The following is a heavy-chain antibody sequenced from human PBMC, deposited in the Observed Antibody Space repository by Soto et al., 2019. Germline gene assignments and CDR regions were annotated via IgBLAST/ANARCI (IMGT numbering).Heavy chain of an antibody. D-gene: IGHD6-19*01. Sequence: QVQLQESGPGLVKPSETLSLTCTVSGGSISSYNWSWIRQPPGKGLEWIGYIYYSGSTNYNPSLKSRVTISVDTSKNQFSLKLSSVTAADTAVYYCARAGYSSGWYYFDYWGQGTLVTVSS. CDR2: IYYSGST. CDR3: ARAGYSSGWYYFDY. CDR1: GGSISSYN. J-gene: IGHJ4*02. V-gene: IGHV4-59*01.